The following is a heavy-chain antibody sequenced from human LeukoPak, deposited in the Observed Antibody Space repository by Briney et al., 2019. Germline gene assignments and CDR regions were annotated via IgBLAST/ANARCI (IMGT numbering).Heavy chain of an antibody. J-gene: IGHJ4*02. D-gene: IGHD6-19*01. CDR3: ATRSGWYQPDY. Sequence: SETLSLTCTVSGGSISSSSYYWGWIRQPPGKGLEWIGSIYYSGSTYYNPSLKSRVTISVDTSKNQFSLKPSSVTAADTAVYYCATRSGWYQPDYWGQGTLVTVSS. CDR1: GGSISSSSYY. V-gene: IGHV4-39*01. CDR2: IYYSGST.